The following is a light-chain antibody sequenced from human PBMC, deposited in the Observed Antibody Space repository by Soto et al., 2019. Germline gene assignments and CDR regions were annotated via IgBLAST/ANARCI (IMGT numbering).Light chain of an antibody. J-gene: IGLJ2*01. Sequence: QSVLTQPASVSGSPGQSITISCTGTSSDVGGYNYVAWYQQYPGKAPKLMIFDVSNRPSGVSSRFSGSKSGNTASLTISGLQAGDEADYYCSSYTTSSTLVFGGGTKLTVL. CDR3: SSYTTSSTLV. CDR2: DVS. V-gene: IGLV2-14*03. CDR1: SSDVGGYNY.